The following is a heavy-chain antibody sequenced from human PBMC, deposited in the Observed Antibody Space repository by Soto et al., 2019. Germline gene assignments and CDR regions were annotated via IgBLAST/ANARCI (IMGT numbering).Heavy chain of an antibody. CDR2: IYYSGST. D-gene: IGHD2-2*01. CDR1: GGSISSGGYY. CDR3: ARSHRYCSSTSCFRGVDY. J-gene: IGHJ4*02. V-gene: IGHV4-31*03. Sequence: QVQLQESGPGLVKPSQTLSLTCTVSGGSISSGGYYWSWIRQHPGKGLEWIGYIYYSGSTYYNPSLKIRVTISVDTSKNEFSLKLSSVTAADTAVYYCARSHRYCSSTSCFRGVDYWGQGTLVTVSS.